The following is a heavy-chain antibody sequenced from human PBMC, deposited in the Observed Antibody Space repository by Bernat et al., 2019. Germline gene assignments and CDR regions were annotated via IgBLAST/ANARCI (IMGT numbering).Heavy chain of an antibody. Sequence: EVQLVESGGGLVQPGGSLRLSCAASGFTVSSNYMSWVRQAPGKGLEWVSVIYSGGSTYYADSVKGRFTISRDNSKNTRYLQMNSLRAEDTAVYYCARDLGFGGPNSYYYGMDVWGQGTTVTVSS. CDR2: IYSGGST. CDR3: ARDLGFGGPNSYYYGMDV. V-gene: IGHV3-66*01. D-gene: IGHD3-10*01. J-gene: IGHJ6*02. CDR1: GFTVSSNY.